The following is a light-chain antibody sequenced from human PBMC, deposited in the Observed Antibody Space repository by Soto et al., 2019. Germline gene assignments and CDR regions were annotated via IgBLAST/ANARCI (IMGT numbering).Light chain of an antibody. Sequence: EIVMTQSPATLSVSPGERATLSCRASQSVRSNLALYQQKLGQAPRLLIYGASTRATGIPARFSGSWSGTEFTLNISSLQSEDFAIFYCQQYNDWPRTFGHGTKL. CDR3: QQYNDWPRT. CDR1: QSVRSN. V-gene: IGKV3-15*01. J-gene: IGKJ2*01. CDR2: GAS.